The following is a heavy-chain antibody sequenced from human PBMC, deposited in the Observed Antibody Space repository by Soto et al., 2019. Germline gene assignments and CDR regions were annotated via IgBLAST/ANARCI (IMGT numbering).Heavy chain of an antibody. J-gene: IGHJ6*02. CDR3: ARVEWYYYYGMDV. V-gene: IGHV3-7*03. D-gene: IGHD2-8*01. Sequence: GGSLRLSCAASGLTFSSYWMSWVRQAPGKGLEWVANIKQDGSEKYYVDSVKGRFTISRDNAKNSLYLQMNSLRAEDTAVYYCARVEWYYYYGMDVWGQGTTVTVSS. CDR2: IKQDGSEK. CDR1: GLTFSSYW.